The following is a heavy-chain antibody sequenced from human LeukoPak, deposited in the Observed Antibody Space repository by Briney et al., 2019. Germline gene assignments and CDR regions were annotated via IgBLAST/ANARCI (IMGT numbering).Heavy chain of an antibody. Sequence: GGSLRLSCAASGFTFSSYSMNWVRQAPGKGLEWVSSISSSSSYIYYADSVKGRFTISRDNAKNSLCLQMNSLRAEDTAVYYCARELGYYGSSASDAFDIWGQGTMVTVSS. V-gene: IGHV3-21*01. J-gene: IGHJ3*02. D-gene: IGHD3-22*01. CDR3: ARELGYYGSSASDAFDI. CDR2: ISSSSSYI. CDR1: GFTFSSYS.